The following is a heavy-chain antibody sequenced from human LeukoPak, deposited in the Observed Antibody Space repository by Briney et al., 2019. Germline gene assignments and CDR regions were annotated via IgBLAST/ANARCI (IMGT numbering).Heavy chain of an antibody. CDR3: ARMVYATIDY. D-gene: IGHD2-8*01. CDR2: IYYSGST. V-gene: IGHV4-59*01. CDR1: GGSISSYY. J-gene: IGHJ4*02. Sequence: SETLSLTCTVSGGSISSYYWSWIRQPPGKGLEWIGYIYYSGSTNHNPSLKSRVTISVDTSKNQFSLKLSSVTAANTAVYYCARMVYATIDYWGQGTLVTVSS.